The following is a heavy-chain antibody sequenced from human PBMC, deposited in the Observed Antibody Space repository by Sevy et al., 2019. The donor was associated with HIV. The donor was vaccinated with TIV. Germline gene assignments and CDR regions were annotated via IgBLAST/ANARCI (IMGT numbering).Heavy chain of an antibody. J-gene: IGHJ4*02. CDR3: ARGRYCSGGGCYIDY. CDR1: GFIFSGYW. V-gene: IGHV3-7*01. Sequence: GGSLRLSCAAPGFIFSGYWMTWVRQAPGKGLEWVANIKFDGSEKYYVDSVKGRFTISRDKAKNSLFLQMNSLRAADTAVYYCARGRYCSGGGCYIDYWGQGTLVTVSS. D-gene: IGHD2-15*01. CDR2: IKFDGSEK.